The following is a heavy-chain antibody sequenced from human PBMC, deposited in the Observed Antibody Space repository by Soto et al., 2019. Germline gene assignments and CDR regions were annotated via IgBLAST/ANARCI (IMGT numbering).Heavy chain of an antibody. CDR1: GFTFSSYA. D-gene: IGHD3-10*01. CDR2: ISGSGGST. Sequence: GGSLRLSCAASGFTFSSYAMSWVRQAPGKGLEWVSAISGSGGSTYYADSVKGRFTISRDNSKNTLYLQMNSLRAEDTAVYYWGTPGRDYGSGSPTGSRKGDYWGQGTLVTVSS. V-gene: IGHV3-23*01. J-gene: IGHJ4*02. CDR3: GTPGRDYGSGSPTGSRKGDY.